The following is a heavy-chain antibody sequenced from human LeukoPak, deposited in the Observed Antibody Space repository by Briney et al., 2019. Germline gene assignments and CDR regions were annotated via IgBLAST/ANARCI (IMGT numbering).Heavy chain of an antibody. J-gene: IGHJ6*02. V-gene: IGHV3-74*01. CDR3: ARDRYYGMDV. CDR1: GITFSNYW. Sequence: PGGSLRLSCAASGITFSNYWMHWVRQAPGEGLVWVSRINSDGSSTRYADSVKGRFTISRDNAKNTLYLQMNSLRAEDTAVYYCARDRYYGMDVWGQGTTVTVSS. CDR2: INSDGSST.